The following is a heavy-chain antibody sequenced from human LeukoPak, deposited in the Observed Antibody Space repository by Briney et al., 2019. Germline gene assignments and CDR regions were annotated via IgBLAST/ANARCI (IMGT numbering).Heavy chain of an antibody. CDR1: GGSLSSHY. D-gene: IGHD2-2*01. CDR3: ARFSSSCSTSSCYLTC. CDR2: IHDTGST. Sequence: ETLSLTCSVSGGSLSSHYWSWIRQPPGKGLELIGRIHDTGSTFYNPSLRGRVTISLDTSNNQFSLKLTSMTAADTAVYYCARFSSSCSTSSCYLTCWGQGTLVTVS. V-gene: IGHV4-59*11. J-gene: IGHJ4*02.